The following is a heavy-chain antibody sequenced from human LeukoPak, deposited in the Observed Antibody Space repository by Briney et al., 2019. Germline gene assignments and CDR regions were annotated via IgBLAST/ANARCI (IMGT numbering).Heavy chain of an antibody. CDR3: ARAYGSVDYYYYMDV. D-gene: IGHD3-10*01. Sequence: ASVKVSCKASGYTFTSYDINWVRQATGQGLEWMGWMNPNSGNTGYAQKFQGRVTITRNTSISTAYMELSSLRSEDTAVYCCARAYGSVDYYYYMDVWGKGTTVTVSS. CDR2: MNPNSGNT. J-gene: IGHJ6*03. V-gene: IGHV1-8*03. CDR1: GYTFTSYD.